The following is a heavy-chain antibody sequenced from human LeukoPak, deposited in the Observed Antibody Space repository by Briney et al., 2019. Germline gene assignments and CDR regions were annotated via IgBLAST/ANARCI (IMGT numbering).Heavy chain of an antibody. CDR1: GFTFTSYA. J-gene: IGHJ5*02. Sequence: GGSLRLSCAASGFTFTSYAMSWVRQAPGKGLEWVSAISGSGGSTYYADSVKGRFTISRDNSKNTLYLQMNNLRAEDTAVYYCAKAYVWQYFYWFDPWGQGTLVTVSS. D-gene: IGHD3-16*01. V-gene: IGHV3-23*01. CDR3: AKAYVWQYFYWFDP. CDR2: ISGSGGST.